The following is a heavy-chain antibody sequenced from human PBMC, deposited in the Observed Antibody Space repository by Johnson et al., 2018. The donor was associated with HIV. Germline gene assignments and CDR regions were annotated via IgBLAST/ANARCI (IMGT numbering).Heavy chain of an antibody. CDR3: AKGLWGGTYPHDAYDI. J-gene: IGHJ3*02. CDR2: ISYDESNK. Sequence: QVQLVESGGGVVQPGRSLRLSCAASGFSFSNYGMHWVRQAPGKGLEWVVVISYDESNKYYADSVKGRFPISRDNSNNTLYLQMNSLRAEDTAIYYCAKGLWGGTYPHDAYDIWGQGTMVTVSS. V-gene: IGHV3-30*18. CDR1: GFSFSNYG. D-gene: IGHD1-26*01.